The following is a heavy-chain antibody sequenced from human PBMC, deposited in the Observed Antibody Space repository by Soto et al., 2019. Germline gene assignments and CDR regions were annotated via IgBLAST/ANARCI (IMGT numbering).Heavy chain of an antibody. CDR1: GGSISSYY. J-gene: IGHJ6*03. Sequence: PSETLSLTCTVSGGSISSYYWGWIRQPPGKGLEWIGSIYYSGSIYYNPSLKSRVTISVDTSKNQFSLKLSSVTAADTAVYYCARHTDYYYYMDVWGKGTTVTVSS. CDR3: ARHTDYYYYMDV. V-gene: IGHV4-39*01. CDR2: IYYSGSI.